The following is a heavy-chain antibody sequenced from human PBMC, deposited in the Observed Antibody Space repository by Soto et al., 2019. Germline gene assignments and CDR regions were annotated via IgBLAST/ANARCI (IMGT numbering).Heavy chain of an antibody. CDR1: GFSFSNYA. Sequence: GGSLRLSCAASGFSFSNYAMHWVRQAPGKGLEYVSGICRNGDCIYYANSVKGRFTISRDTSKNTLYLQMGSLRAEDMAVYYCARGDYYDSSGPFSDAFDIWGQGTMVTVSS. CDR3: ARGDYYDSSGPFSDAFDI. D-gene: IGHD3-22*01. CDR2: ICRNGDCI. V-gene: IGHV3-64*01. J-gene: IGHJ3*02.